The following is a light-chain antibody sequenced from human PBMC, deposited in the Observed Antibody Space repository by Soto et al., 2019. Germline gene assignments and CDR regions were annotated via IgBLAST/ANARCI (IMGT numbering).Light chain of an antibody. Sequence: DIVNMQSPATSSVSPGERATLSCRASQSVSSKLAWHQQKPGQAPRLLIYGASTRATGIPARFSGSGSGTEFTLTISSLQSEDFAVYYCQQYNKWRTFGQGTKV. CDR1: QSVSSK. V-gene: IGKV3-15*01. CDR2: GAS. CDR3: QQYNKWRT. J-gene: IGKJ1*01.